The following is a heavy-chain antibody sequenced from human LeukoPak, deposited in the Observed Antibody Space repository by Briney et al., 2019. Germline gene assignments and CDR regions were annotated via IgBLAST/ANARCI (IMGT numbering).Heavy chain of an antibody. CDR3: ADEPATLDY. V-gene: IGHV3-23*01. CDR1: DSSFTSDY. D-gene: IGHD2-2*01. CDR2: ISGSGGST. J-gene: IGHJ4*02. Sequence: ETLSLTCAGSDSSFTSDYYWAWIRQTPGKGLEWVSAISGSGGSTYYADSVKGRFTISRDNSKNTLYLQMNSLRAEDTAVYYCADEPATLDYWGQGTLVTVPS.